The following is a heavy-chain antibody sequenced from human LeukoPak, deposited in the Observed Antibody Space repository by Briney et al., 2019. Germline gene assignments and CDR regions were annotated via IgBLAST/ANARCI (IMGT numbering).Heavy chain of an antibody. Sequence: SETLSLTCAVYGGSFSGYYWSWIRQPPGKGLEWIGEINHSGSTNYNPSLKSRVTISVDTSKNQFSLKLSSVTAADTAVYYCARRRHIAARGGHFDYWGQGTLVTVSS. CDR2: INHSGST. J-gene: IGHJ4*02. D-gene: IGHD6-6*01. CDR1: GGSFSGYY. V-gene: IGHV4-34*01. CDR3: ARRRHIAARGGHFDY.